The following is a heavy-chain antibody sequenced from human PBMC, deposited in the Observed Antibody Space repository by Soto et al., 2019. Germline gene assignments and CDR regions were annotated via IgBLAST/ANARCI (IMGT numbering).Heavy chain of an antibody. CDR3: ARGRRATTESWGYFDY. CDR2: IYYSGST. J-gene: IGHJ4*02. V-gene: IGHV4-39*01. D-gene: IGHD3-16*01. Sequence: QLQLQESGPGLVKPSETLSLTCTVSGGSISSSSYYWGWIRQPPGKGLEWIGSIYYSGSTYYNPSLKSRVPISVDTSKNQFSLKLSSVTAADTAVYYCARGRRATTESWGYFDYWGQGTLVTVSS. CDR1: GGSISSSSYY.